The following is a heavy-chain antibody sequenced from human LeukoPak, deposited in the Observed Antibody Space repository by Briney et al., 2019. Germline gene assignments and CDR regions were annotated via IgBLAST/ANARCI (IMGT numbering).Heavy chain of an antibody. D-gene: IGHD3-9*01. CDR3: ARDEIYYDILTGYRHFDY. CDR2: IRGDGVTT. V-gene: IGHV3-23*01. Sequence: GGSLRLSCAASGFTFSSHGMNWVRQAPGKGLEWVSGIRGDGVTTYYADSVKGRFTISRDNSKNSMYLQMNSLRAEDTAVYYCARDEIYYDILTGYRHFDYWGQGTLVTVFS. CDR1: GFTFSSHG. J-gene: IGHJ4*02.